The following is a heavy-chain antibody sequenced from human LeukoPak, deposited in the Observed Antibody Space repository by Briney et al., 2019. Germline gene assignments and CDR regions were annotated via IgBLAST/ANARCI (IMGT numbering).Heavy chain of an antibody. V-gene: IGHV1-18*01. CDR3: ARDRYDFWSGYPYVSYMDV. J-gene: IGHJ6*03. CDR2: ISAYNGNT. D-gene: IGHD3-3*01. CDR1: GGTFIDYG. Sequence: ASVKVSCKASGGTFIDYGFAWFRQAPGQGLEWMGWISAYNGNTNYAQKLQGRVTMTTDTSTSTAYMELRSLRSDDTAVYYCARDRYDFWSGYPYVSYMDVWGKGTTVTVSS.